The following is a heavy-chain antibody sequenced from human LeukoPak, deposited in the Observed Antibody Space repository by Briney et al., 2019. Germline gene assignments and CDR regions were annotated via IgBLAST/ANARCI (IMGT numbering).Heavy chain of an antibody. CDR3: ATGLRYCGGDCSLDY. Sequence: ASVKVSCKVSGYTLTELSMHWVRRAPGKGLEWMGGFDPEDGETIYAQKFQGRVTMTEDTSTDTAYMELSSLRSEDTAVYYCATGLRYCGGDCSLDYWGQGTLVTVSS. D-gene: IGHD2-21*02. CDR2: FDPEDGET. CDR1: GYTLTELS. V-gene: IGHV1-24*01. J-gene: IGHJ4*02.